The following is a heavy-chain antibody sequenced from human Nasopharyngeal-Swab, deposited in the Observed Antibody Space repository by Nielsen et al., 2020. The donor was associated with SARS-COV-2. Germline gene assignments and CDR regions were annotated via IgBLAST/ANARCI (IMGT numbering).Heavy chain of an antibody. Sequence: GESLKISCKGSGYSFTSYWIGWVRQMPGKGLEWMGIIYPGDSDTRYSLSFQGQVTISADKSISTAYLQWSSLKASDTAMYYCARQGAVAGYYYYYMDVWGKGTTVTVS. V-gene: IGHV5-51*01. J-gene: IGHJ6*03. CDR1: GYSFTSYW. D-gene: IGHD6-19*01. CDR3: ARQGAVAGYYYYYMDV. CDR2: IYPGDSDT.